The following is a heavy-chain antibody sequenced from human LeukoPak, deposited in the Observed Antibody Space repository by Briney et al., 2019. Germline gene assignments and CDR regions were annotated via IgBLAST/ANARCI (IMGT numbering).Heavy chain of an antibody. J-gene: IGHJ4*02. CDR2: INHSGST. V-gene: IGHV4-34*01. Sequence: PSETLSLTCAVYGGSFSGYYWSWIRQPPGKGLEWIGEINHSGSTNYNPSLKSRVTISVDTSKNQFSLKLSSVTAADTAVCYCARAVNYDFWSGYYHYWGQGTLVTVSS. CDR3: ARAVNYDFWSGYYHY. CDR1: GGSFSGYY. D-gene: IGHD3-3*01.